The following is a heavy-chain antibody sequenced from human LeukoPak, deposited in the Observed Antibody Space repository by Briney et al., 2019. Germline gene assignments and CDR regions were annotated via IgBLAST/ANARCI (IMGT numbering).Heavy chain of an antibody. CDR2: THQGGKT. CDR1: GGSVTSKSYY. D-gene: IGHD3-3*01. V-gene: IGHV4-39*02. Sequence: SETLSLTCIVSGGSVTSKSYYWGWIRQSPDKRLEWIGNTHQGGKTYSNPSLKTRVTVSADASQTHFSLRLTSVTAADTAVYYCARLPRIPLFGVAFKFGWIDSWGQGILVTVSS. J-gene: IGHJ5*01. CDR3: ARLPRIPLFGVAFKFGWIDS.